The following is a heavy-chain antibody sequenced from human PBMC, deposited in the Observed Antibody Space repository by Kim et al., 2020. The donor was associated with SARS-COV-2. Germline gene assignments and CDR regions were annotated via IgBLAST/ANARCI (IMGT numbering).Heavy chain of an antibody. CDR1: GFNFAAYS. V-gene: IGHV3-23*01. J-gene: IGHJ4*02. CDR3: AKRMAVASGPFDY. CDR2: ISGSGAIT. Sequence: GGSLRLSCAASGFNFAAYSMCWVRQAPGKGLEWVSVISGSGAITYYADSVKGRFTMSRDNSKNTLYLQMDSLTVEDTAMYHCAKRMAVASGPFDYWGQGALVTVSS. D-gene: IGHD3-10*01.